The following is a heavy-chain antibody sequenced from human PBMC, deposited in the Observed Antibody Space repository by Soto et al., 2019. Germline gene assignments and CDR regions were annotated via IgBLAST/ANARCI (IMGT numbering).Heavy chain of an antibody. J-gene: IGHJ4*02. CDR3: ARAYGSGVVTPFMDY. CDR1: GGSISSSHYH. CDR2: IHYSGST. D-gene: IGHD3-3*01. Sequence: QLQLQESGPGLVKPSETLSLICTVSGGSISSSHYHWGWIRQPPGKGLEWIASIHYSGSTHYNPSLKSRVTVSMYTSKSQFSLRLSTVTAADTAVYYCARAYGSGVVTPFMDYWGQGTLVTVSS. V-gene: IGHV4-39*01.